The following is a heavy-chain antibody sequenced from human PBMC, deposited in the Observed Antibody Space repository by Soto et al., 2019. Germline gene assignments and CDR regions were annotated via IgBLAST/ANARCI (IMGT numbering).Heavy chain of an antibody. CDR3: ARGLVVVAATFFDY. J-gene: IGHJ4*02. Sequence: SETLSLTCAVSCYSISRGYYWGWIRQPPGKGLEWIGSIYESGSTYYNPSLKSRVTMSVDTSKNQFSLKLTSVTAADTAVYYCARGLVVVAATFFDYWGQGTLVTVSS. CDR2: IYESGST. CDR1: CYSISRGYY. V-gene: IGHV4-38-2*01. D-gene: IGHD2-15*01.